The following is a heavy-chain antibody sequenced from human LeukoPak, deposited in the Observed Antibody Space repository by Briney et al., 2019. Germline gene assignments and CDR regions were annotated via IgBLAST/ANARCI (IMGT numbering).Heavy chain of an antibody. J-gene: IGHJ4*02. CDR3: AREDPDYYDSSGYLDY. CDR2: IYHSGST. CDR1: GGTISSSNW. V-gene: IGHV4-4*02. Sequence: PSGTLSLTCAVSGGTISSSNWWSWVRQPPGKGLEWIGEIYHSGSTNYNPSLKSRVTISVDKSKNQFSLKLSSVTAADTAVYYCAREDPDYYDSSGYLDYWGQGTLVTVSS. D-gene: IGHD3-22*01.